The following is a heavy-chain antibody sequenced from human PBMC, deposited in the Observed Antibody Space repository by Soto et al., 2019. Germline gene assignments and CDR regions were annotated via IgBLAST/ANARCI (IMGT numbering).Heavy chain of an antibody. Sequence: ASVKVSCKASGGTFSSYAISWLRQAPGQGLEWMGGIIPIFGTANYAQKFQGRVTITADESTGTAYMELSSLRSEDTAVYYCARDRKRGYSWGMDVWGQGTTVTVSS. V-gene: IGHV1-69*13. CDR3: ARDRKRGYSWGMDV. D-gene: IGHD5-18*01. J-gene: IGHJ6*02. CDR1: GGTFSSYA. CDR2: IIPIFGTA.